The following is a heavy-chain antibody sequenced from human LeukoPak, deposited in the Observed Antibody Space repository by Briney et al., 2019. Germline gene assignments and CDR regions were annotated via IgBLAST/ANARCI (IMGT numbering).Heavy chain of an antibody. D-gene: IGHD1-26*01. V-gene: IGHV3-7*01. CDR1: GFSLSRYW. CDR3: ARGGRSRDY. CDR2: IKENGSEK. Sequence: YPGGSLRLSCAASGFSLSRYWMSWVRQAPGKGLEWVANIKENGSEKYYVDSVKGRFTISRDNAKNSLYLQMNSLRAEDTAVYYCARGGRSRDYWGQGTLATVSS. J-gene: IGHJ4*02.